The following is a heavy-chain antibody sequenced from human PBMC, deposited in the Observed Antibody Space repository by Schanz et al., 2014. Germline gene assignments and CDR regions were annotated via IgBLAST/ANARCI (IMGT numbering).Heavy chain of an antibody. D-gene: IGHD5-12*01. J-gene: IGHJ5*02. CDR2: IIPSLGLA. Sequence: QVQLVQSGAEVKKPGPSVKVSCKASGGTFSSFGINWVRQAPGQGLEWMGRIIPSLGLAKYEQKFQDKVTITADKSTSTAYMELSSLKSEDTAVYYCARGPLGTSPWGQGSLVTVSS. CDR1: GGTFSSFG. V-gene: IGHV1-69*04. CDR3: ARGPLGTSP.